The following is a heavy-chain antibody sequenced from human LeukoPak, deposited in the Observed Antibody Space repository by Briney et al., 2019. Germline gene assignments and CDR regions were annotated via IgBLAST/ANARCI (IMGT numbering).Heavy chain of an antibody. J-gene: IGHJ4*02. Sequence: GGSLRLSCAASGFTFSTYWMHWVRQAPGKGLEWVSYISSSSSTIYYADSVKGRFTISRDNAKNSLYLQMNSLRAEDTAVYYCARGLIVVVPAASDIDYWGQGTLVTVSS. CDR1: GFTFSTYW. CDR2: ISSSSSTI. CDR3: ARGLIVVVPAASDIDY. V-gene: IGHV3-48*01. D-gene: IGHD2-2*01.